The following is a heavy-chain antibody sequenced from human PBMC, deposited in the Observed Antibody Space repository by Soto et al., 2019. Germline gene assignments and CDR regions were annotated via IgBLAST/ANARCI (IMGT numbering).Heavy chain of an antibody. Sequence: QVQLQQWGAGLLKPSETLSLTCAVYGGSFSGYYWSWIRQPPGKGLEWIGEINHSGSTNYNPSLKSRVTISVDTSKNQFSLKLSSVTAADTAVYYCARNTYYYDSSGYYPNSWFDPWGQGTLVTVSS. CDR1: GGSFSGYY. CDR2: INHSGST. CDR3: ARNTYYYDSSGYYPNSWFDP. D-gene: IGHD3-22*01. V-gene: IGHV4-34*01. J-gene: IGHJ5*02.